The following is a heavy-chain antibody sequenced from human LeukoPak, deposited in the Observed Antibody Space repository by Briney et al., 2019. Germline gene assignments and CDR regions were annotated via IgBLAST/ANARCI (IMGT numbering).Heavy chain of an antibody. V-gene: IGHV3-7*01. CDR2: IKQDGTEK. Sequence: GGSLRLSCVVSGFTFSSYWMSWVRQAPGKGLEWVANIKQDGTEKYYVDSVKGRFTISRDNAKNSLYLQMNSLRAEDTAVYYCARDRDYYGSGSYFWFDPWGQGTLVTVSS. J-gene: IGHJ5*02. CDR1: GFTFSSYW. D-gene: IGHD3-10*01. CDR3: ARDRDYYGSGSYFWFDP.